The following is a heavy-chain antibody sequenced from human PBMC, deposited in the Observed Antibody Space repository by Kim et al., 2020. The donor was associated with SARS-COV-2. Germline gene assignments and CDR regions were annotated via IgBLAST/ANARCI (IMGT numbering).Heavy chain of an antibody. D-gene: IGHD3-16*01. CDR3: ARDRGGTGAVFDY. Sequence: YAESVKGRFTISRDNAKNPGYLQMNSLRVEDTAVYFCARDRGGTGAVFDYWGQGTLVTVSS. V-gene: IGHV3-53*01. J-gene: IGHJ4*02.